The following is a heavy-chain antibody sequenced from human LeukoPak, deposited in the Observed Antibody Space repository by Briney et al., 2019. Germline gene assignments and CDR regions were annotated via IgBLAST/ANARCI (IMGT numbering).Heavy chain of an antibody. V-gene: IGHV3-23*01. J-gene: IGHJ4*02. D-gene: IGHD2-21*01. Sequence: GGSLRLSCVGSGFTFRSHAMSWVRQAPEEGLEFVSGIYENGGTTYYADPVKGRFSISRDNSKNTLYLQMDSLRGEDTAVYYCAKDFRIGYSAHFDYWGQGALVTVSS. CDR2: IYENGGTT. CDR1: GFTFRSHA. CDR3: AKDFRIGYSAHFDY.